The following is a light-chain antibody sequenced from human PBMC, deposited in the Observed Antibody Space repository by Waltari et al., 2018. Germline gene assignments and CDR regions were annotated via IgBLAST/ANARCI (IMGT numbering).Light chain of an antibody. J-gene: IGLJ3*02. CDR3: CSYAGSRTWV. CDR2: EGS. V-gene: IGLV2-23*01. CDR1: RSDVGSYNL. Sequence: QSALTQPVSVSGSPGQSITISCTGTRSDVGSYNLVSWYQQHPGKAPKLMIYEGSKRPSGVSNRFSGSKSGNTAALTISGLQAEDEADYYCCSYAGSRTWVFGGGTKLTVL.